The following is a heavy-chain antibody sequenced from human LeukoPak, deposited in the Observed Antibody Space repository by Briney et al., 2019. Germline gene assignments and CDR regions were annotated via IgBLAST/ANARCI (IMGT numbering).Heavy chain of an antibody. D-gene: IGHD2-2*01. V-gene: IGHV4-34*01. CDR1: GGSFGVYY. Sequence: SETLSLTCAIYGGSFGVYYWTWIRQSPGKGLEWIGEINHSGSTNYNPSLKSRVTISVDTSKNQFSLKLSSVTAADTAVYYCARGPRGTSAIRAYYYYYMDVWGKGTTVTVSS. CDR2: INHSGST. CDR3: ARGPRGTSAIRAYYYYYMDV. J-gene: IGHJ6*03.